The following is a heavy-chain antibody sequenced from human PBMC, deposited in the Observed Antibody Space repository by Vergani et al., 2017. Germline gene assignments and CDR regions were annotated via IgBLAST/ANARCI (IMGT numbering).Heavy chain of an antibody. CDR1: GFTFNQYG. V-gene: IGHV3-33*01. CDR3: ARDLRLLYNRFDP. CDR2: TWYDGNNK. D-gene: IGHD1-14*01. J-gene: IGHJ5*02. Sequence: QVQFVETGGGVVQPGRSLRLSCAASGFTFNQYGMHWVRQAPGKGLEWVAVTWYDGNNKQYADSVKGRFTISRDNSKSTMYLQMNSLRDEYTGVYYCARDLRLLYNRFDPWGQGTLVTVSS.